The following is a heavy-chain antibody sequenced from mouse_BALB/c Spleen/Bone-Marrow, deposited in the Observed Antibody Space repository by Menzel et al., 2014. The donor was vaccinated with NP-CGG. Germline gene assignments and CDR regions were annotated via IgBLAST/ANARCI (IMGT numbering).Heavy chain of an antibody. CDR1: GYTFTIYW. J-gene: IGHJ3*01. V-gene: IGHV1-7*01. CDR3: ARSGTVVDPALIY. D-gene: IGHD1-1*01. Sequence: QVQLQQSGAELAKPGASVKMSCKASGYTFTIYWMHWVKQRPGQGLEWIGYIDPSTGYTEYNQKFKDKATLTADKSSSTGYIQLSSLTSEDSAVYYCARSGTVVDPALIYRGQGTLVTVSA. CDR2: IDPSTGYT.